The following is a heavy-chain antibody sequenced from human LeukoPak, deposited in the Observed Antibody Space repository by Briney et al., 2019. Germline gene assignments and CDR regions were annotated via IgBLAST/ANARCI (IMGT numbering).Heavy chain of an antibody. D-gene: IGHD3-10*01. V-gene: IGHV7-4-1*02. CDR1: GYTFTSYA. J-gene: IGHJ4*02. CDR3: AILLYYYGSGSYYKRPLDY. CDR2: INTNTGNP. Sequence: ASVKVSCKASGYTFTSYAMNWVRQAPGQGLEWMGWINTNTGNPTYAQGFTGRFVFSLDTSVSTAYLQISSLKAEDTAVYYCAILLYYYGSGSYYKRPLDYWGQGILVTVSS.